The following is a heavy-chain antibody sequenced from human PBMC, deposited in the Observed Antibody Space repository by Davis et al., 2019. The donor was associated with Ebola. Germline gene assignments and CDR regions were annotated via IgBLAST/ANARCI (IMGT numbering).Heavy chain of an antibody. J-gene: IGHJ4*02. D-gene: IGHD1-26*01. CDR1: GYTFTGYY. CDR3: ARFHGSTKRTAYFDY. Sequence: ASVKVSCKASGYTFTGYYMHWVRQAPGQGLEWMGWINPNSGGTNYAQKFQGWVTMTRDTSISTAYMALSRLRSDDTAVYYCARFHGSTKRTAYFDYWGQGTLVTVSS. V-gene: IGHV1-2*04. CDR2: INPNSGGT.